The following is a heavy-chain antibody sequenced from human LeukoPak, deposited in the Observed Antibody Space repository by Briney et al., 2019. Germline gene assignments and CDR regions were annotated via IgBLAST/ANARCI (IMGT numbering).Heavy chain of an antibody. CDR3: AGQQLVPSL. J-gene: IGHJ4*02. V-gene: IGHV4-61*02. CDR2: IYTSGST. CDR1: GGSISSGSYY. Sequence: SETLSLTCTVSGGSISSGSYYWSWIRQPAGKGLEWIGRIYTSGSTNYNPSLKSRVTISVDTSKNQFSLKLSSVTAADTAVYYCAGQQLVPSLWGQGTLVTVSS. D-gene: IGHD6-13*01.